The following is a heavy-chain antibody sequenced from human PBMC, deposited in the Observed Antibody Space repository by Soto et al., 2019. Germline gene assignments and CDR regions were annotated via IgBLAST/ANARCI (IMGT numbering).Heavy chain of an antibody. V-gene: IGHV4-34*01. CDR1: GGSFSGYY. CDR3: ARDKITGLFDY. D-gene: IGHD2-8*02. Sequence: QVQLQQWGAGLLKPSETLSLTCAVYGGSFSGYYWTWIRQPPGTGLEWIGEINHSGSTNYNPSLKXXVTISLDTSKNQFSLQLTSVTAADTAVYYCARDKITGLFDYWGQGTLVTVSS. J-gene: IGHJ4*02. CDR2: INHSGST.